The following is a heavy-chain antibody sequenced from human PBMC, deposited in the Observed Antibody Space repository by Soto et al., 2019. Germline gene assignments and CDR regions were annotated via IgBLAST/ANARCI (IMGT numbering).Heavy chain of an antibody. V-gene: IGHV2-5*02. CDR2: IYWDDDK. CDR3: ADRQYYYGSGDLFDY. CDR1: GFSLSISGVG. Sequence: QITLKESGPTLVKPTQTLTLTCTFSGFSLSISGVGVGWIRQPPGKALEWLALIYWDDDKRYSPSLKSRLTITKDTSKTQVVLRMTSMDPVDTATYYSADRQYYYGSGDLFDYWGQGTLVTVSS. J-gene: IGHJ4*02. D-gene: IGHD3-10*01.